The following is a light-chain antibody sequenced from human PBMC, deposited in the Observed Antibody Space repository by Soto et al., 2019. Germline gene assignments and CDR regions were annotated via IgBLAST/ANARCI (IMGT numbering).Light chain of an antibody. CDR3: QQYGISPT. V-gene: IGKV3-20*01. CDR2: DVS. CDR1: QSVSSNY. Sequence: DIVLTQSPGTLSLSPGERATLSCRSSQSVSSNYFAWYQQKPDQAPRLVIYDVSVKATGIPGWFSGSGSGTYFTLTISRLEPEDSAVYYCQQYGISPTFGQGTKVEIK. J-gene: IGKJ1*01.